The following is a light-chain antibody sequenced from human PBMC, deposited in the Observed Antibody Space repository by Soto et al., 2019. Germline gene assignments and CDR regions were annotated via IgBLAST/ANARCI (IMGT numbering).Light chain of an antibody. CDR3: MQSLQTWT. J-gene: IGKJ1*01. CDR1: QSLLHSDGYNY. Sequence: IVMTQSPLSLPVTPGESASISCRSSQSLLHSDGYNYLEWYVPKPGQSPQLLIYLTSHRASGVPDRFSGSGSGTDFSLQITRVEAEDVGVYYCMQSLQTWTFGQGTKVEI. V-gene: IGKV2-28*01. CDR2: LTS.